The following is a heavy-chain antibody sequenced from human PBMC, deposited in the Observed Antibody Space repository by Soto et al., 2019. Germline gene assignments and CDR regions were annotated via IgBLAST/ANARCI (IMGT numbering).Heavy chain of an antibody. CDR2: ITGDSSYT. V-gene: IGHV3-21*01. Sequence: EVQLVESGGGLVKPGGSLRLSCAASGFSFSKYKMNWDRQAPGKGLEWVSSITGDSSYTYYADSVKGRFTISRDNANNSLYLEMNSLGAEDTAMYYCSRDFIYDILTEGFDPWGQGTLVTVSS. D-gene: IGHD3-9*01. CDR3: SRDFIYDILTEGFDP. CDR1: GFSFSKYK. J-gene: IGHJ5*02.